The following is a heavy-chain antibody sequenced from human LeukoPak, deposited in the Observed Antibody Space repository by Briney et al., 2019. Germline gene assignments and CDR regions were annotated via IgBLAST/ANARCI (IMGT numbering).Heavy chain of an antibody. CDR1: GYTFTNYG. V-gene: IGHV1-18*01. J-gene: IGHJ4*02. CDR2: ISGYNGNT. Sequence: ASVKVSCKASGYTFTNYGISWVRQAPGQGLEWMGWISGYNGNTNYAQKVQGRVTMTTDTSTSTAYMELRSLRSDDTAVYFCARDPTGVYDTCGYTDFWGQGTLVTVSS. CDR3: ARDPTGVYDTCGYTDF. D-gene: IGHD3-22*01.